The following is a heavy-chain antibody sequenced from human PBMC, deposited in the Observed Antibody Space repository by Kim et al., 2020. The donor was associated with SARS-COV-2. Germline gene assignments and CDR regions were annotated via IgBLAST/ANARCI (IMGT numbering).Heavy chain of an antibody. D-gene: IGHD7-27*01. CDR3: ARKPLGIGFDY. Sequence: GGSLRLSCAASGFTFSNYWMHWVRQAPGKGLVWVSRVNSDGSTATYADSVKGRFTISRDNAKNTLYLQMNSLRAEDTAVYYCARKPLGIGFDYWGQGTLVTVSS. V-gene: IGHV3-74*01. J-gene: IGHJ4*02. CDR1: GFTFSNYW. CDR2: VNSDGSTA.